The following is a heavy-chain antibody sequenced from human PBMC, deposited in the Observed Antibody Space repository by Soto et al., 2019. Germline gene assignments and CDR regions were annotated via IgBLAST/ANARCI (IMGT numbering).Heavy chain of an antibody. CDR1: GYTFTSYG. CDR3: ARESAVAAHDP. CDR2: ISAYNGNT. J-gene: IGHJ5*02. V-gene: IGHV1-18*01. Sequence: QVQLVQSGAEVKKPGASVKVSCKASGYTFTSYGISWVRQAPGQGLEWMGWISAYNGNTNYAQKLQGRVTMTTDTTTSTAYTALMSLRSDDTAVYYCARESAVAAHDPWGQGTLFTVSS. D-gene: IGHD6-19*01.